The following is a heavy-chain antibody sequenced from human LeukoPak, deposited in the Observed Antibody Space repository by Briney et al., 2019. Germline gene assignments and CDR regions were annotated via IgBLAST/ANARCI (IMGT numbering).Heavy chain of an antibody. V-gene: IGHV4-59*01. Sequence: SETLSLTCTVSGGSISSYYWSWIRQPPGKGLEWIGYIYYSGSTNYNPSLKSRVTISVDTSKNQFSLKLSSVTAADTAVYYCARDLRTYSSRMNWFDPWAREPWSPSPQ. J-gene: IGHJ5*02. CDR1: GGSISSYY. CDR3: ARDLRTYSSRMNWFDP. CDR2: IYYSGST. D-gene: IGHD4-11*01.